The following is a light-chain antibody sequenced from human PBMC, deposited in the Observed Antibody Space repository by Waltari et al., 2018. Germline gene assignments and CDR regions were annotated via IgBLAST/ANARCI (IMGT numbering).Light chain of an antibody. Sequence: EIVLTQSPGTLYLSPGKRATLSCRASENVFNSYLAWYQQKPGQAPRLLINHASVRATGVPDRFSGSGSGTVFTLTISRLEPEDFAVYYCQQYGTSTSLTFGGGTKVVIK. J-gene: IGKJ4*01. CDR3: QQYGTSTSLT. CDR2: HAS. V-gene: IGKV3-20*01. CDR1: ENVFNSY.